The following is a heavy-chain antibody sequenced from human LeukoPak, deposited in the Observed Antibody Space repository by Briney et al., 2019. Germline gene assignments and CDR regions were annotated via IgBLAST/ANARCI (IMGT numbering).Heavy chain of an antibody. Sequence: GGSLGLSCAASGFSFSSSPMSWVRQAPGKGLEWVSGISSSGGDTPYADSVKGRFTISRDNSKDTVYLQMNRLRVEDTAVYYCVRKNSGLQPFDFWGQGTLVTVSS. CDR1: GFSFSSSP. CDR3: VRKNSGLQPFDF. J-gene: IGHJ4*02. V-gene: IGHV3-23*01. D-gene: IGHD1-14*01. CDR2: ISSSGGDT.